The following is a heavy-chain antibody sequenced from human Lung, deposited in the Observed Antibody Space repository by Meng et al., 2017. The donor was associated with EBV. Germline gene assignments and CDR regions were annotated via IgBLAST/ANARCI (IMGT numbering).Heavy chain of an antibody. J-gene: IGHJ4*02. D-gene: IGHD6-13*01. CDR3: ARDWEGSWAVFDY. CDR2: INPNSGGT. V-gene: IGHV1-2*04. CDR1: GSTFTGYY. Sequence: QGHVGPSGAEVKKPGASGKVSCKASGSTFTGYYMHWVRQAPGQGLEWMGWINPNSGGTNYAQKFQGWVTMTRDTSISTAYMELSRLRSDDTAVYYCARDWEGSWAVFDYWGQGTLVTVSS.